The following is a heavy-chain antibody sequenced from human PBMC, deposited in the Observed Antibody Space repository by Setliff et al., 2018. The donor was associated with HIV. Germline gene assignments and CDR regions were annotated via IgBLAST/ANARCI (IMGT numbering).Heavy chain of an antibody. CDR1: GYSFTNYW. CDR2: LYPGDSDT. V-gene: IGHV5-51*01. D-gene: IGHD1-26*01. Sequence: GESLKISCKASGYSFTNYWVGWVRQMPGNGLEWMGILYPGDSDTIYSPAFQGQVTISADRSTSTAYLRWSSLKASDTAMYYCARQKRRIVGATKWIGDYYYMDVWGKGTTVIVS. J-gene: IGHJ6*03. CDR3: ARQKRRIVGATKWIGDYYYMDV.